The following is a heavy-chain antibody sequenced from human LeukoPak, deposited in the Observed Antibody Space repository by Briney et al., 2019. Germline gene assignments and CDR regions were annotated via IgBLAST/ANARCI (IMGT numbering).Heavy chain of an antibody. CDR2: ISGSGSGT. J-gene: IGHJ6*02. Sequence: GGSLRLSCAASGFTFSSYAMSWVRQGPGKGLEWVSAISGSGSGTYYADSVKGRFSISRDNSDNTMYLEMHSLRAEDTAVYYCAKEVAGFGELLALGLDVWGQGTTVIVSS. D-gene: IGHD3-10*01. CDR3: AKEVAGFGELLALGLDV. V-gene: IGHV3-23*01. CDR1: GFTFSSYA.